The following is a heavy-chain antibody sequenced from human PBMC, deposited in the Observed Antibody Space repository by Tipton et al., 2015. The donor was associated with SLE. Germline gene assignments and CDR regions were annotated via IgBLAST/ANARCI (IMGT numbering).Heavy chain of an antibody. D-gene: IGHD2-21*02. CDR2: TYITGNT. V-gene: IGHV4-61*02. Sequence: GLVKPSQTLSLSCTVSGDSISSGGYHWNWIRQSAGEGLEWIGSTYITGNTHYTPSLQSRVTISVDTSKNQVFLKLRSVTAADTALYYCVRDGAGDLGAFDIWGPGTLLTVSS. CDR3: VRDGAGDLGAFDI. CDR1: GDSISSGGYH. J-gene: IGHJ3*02.